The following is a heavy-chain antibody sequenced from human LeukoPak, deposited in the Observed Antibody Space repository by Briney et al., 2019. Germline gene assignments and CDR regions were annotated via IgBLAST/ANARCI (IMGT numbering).Heavy chain of an antibody. Sequence: PGGSLRLSCAASGFTFSSYSMNWVRQAPGKGLEWVSSISSSSSYIYYAHSVKGRFTISRDNAKNSLYLQMNSLRAEDTAVYYCARDFPPPGGYSYGNDAFDIWGQGTMVTVSS. D-gene: IGHD5-18*01. CDR2: ISSSSSYI. CDR1: GFTFSSYS. V-gene: IGHV3-21*01. J-gene: IGHJ3*02. CDR3: ARDFPPPGGYSYGNDAFDI.